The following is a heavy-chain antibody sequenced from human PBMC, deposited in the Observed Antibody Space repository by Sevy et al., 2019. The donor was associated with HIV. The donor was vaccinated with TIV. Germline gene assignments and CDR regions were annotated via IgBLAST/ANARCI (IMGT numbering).Heavy chain of an antibody. V-gene: IGHV4-30-4*01. D-gene: IGHD2-2*01. CDR1: GGSISSGDYY. CDR2: IYYGGRT. Sequence: SETLSLTCTVSGGSISSGDYYWSWIRQPPGKGLEWIGYIYYGGRTYYNPSLKSRVTISVDTSKNQFSLKLSSVTAADTAVYYCAGATSHQNWFDPWGQGTLVTVSS. CDR3: AGATSHQNWFDP. J-gene: IGHJ5*02.